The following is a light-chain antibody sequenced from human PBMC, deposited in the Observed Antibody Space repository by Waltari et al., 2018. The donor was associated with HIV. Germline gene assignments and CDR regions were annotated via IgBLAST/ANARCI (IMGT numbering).Light chain of an antibody. Sequence: QSALTQPRSVSGSPGQSVTISCTGTSSDVGGYNYFSWYQQHPGKAPKLMIYAVSKRPSGVPDRFSGSKSGNTASLTISGLQAEDEADYYCCSYAGSYTFVVFGGGTKLTVL. V-gene: IGLV2-11*01. CDR1: SSDVGGYNY. J-gene: IGLJ2*01. CDR2: AVS. CDR3: CSYAGSYTFVV.